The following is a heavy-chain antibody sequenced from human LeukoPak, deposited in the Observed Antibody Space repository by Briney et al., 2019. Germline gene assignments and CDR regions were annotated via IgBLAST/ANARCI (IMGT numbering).Heavy chain of an antibody. V-gene: IGHV3-33*06. D-gene: IGHD2-21*02. CDR3: AKDRDGGVTGIAY. J-gene: IGHJ4*02. CDR2: IWDDGSNK. Sequence: GRSLRLSCAVSGFTFSDYGMHWVRQAPGKGVEWLAVIWDDGSNKYYADSVKGRFTISRDNSKNTLYMQMNSLRAEDTAVYYCAKDRDGGVTGIAYWGQGTLVTVSS. CDR1: GFTFSDYG.